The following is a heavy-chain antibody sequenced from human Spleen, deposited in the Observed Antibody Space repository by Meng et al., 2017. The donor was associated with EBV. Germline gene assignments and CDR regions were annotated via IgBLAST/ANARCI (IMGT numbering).Heavy chain of an antibody. J-gene: IGHJ4*02. Sequence: AQPQESGPGLLKPSGPLLPRCPFSSASVKRGSYYWSWTRQPPRKELEWIGYIYHGGGTSYKPSLKSRVTISVDASKNEFSLKLFSVTAADTAVYYCARALWNKVDFWGQGTLVTVSS. D-gene: IGHD1/OR15-1a*01. CDR1: SASVKRGSYY. CDR2: IYHGGGT. CDR3: ARALWNKVDF. V-gene: IGHV4-61*01.